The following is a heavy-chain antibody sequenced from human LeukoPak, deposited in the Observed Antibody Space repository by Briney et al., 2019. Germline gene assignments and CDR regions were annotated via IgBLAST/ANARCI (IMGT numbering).Heavy chain of an antibody. CDR3: AKKQWLERTNTKAFDY. J-gene: IGHJ4*02. D-gene: IGHD6-19*01. Sequence: GGSLRLSCEASGFTFSTYAMYWVRQAPGKGLEWVSGISWNSGSIGYADSVKGRFTISRDNAKNSLYLQMNSLRAEDTALYYCAKKQWLERTNTKAFDYWGQGTLVTVSS. CDR1: GFTFSTYA. V-gene: IGHV3-9*01. CDR2: ISWNSGSI.